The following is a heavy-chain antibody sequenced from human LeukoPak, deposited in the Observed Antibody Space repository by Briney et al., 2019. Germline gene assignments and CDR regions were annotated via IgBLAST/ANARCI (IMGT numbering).Heavy chain of an antibody. CDR3: ARDGVRTYYDFWSGSTQYYYGMDV. D-gene: IGHD3-3*01. CDR1: GGSISSYY. J-gene: IGHJ6*02. CDR2: IYYSGST. Sequence: KPSETLSLTCTVSGGSISSYYWSWIRQPPGKGLEWIGYIYYSGSTNYNPSLKSRVTISVDTSKNQFSLKLSSVTAADTAVYYCARDGVRTYYDFWSGSTQYYYGMDVWGQGTTVTVSS. V-gene: IGHV4-59*01.